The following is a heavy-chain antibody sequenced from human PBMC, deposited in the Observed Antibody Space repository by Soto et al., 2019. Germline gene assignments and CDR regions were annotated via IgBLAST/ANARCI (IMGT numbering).Heavy chain of an antibody. CDR2: ITDSGRT. CDR1: GGSIRRSDSC. Sequence: SETLSLTCSVSGGSIRRSDSCWSWVRQFPGKGLEWIAYITDSGRTDYNPSLKSRATISIDTSKNQFFLYLSSMTAADTAVYFCASVLIESGTPEFSTLSWRPAFLVSV. V-gene: IGHV4-31*03. CDR3: ASVLIESGTPEFSTLS. D-gene: IGHD3-10*01. J-gene: IGHJ5*02.